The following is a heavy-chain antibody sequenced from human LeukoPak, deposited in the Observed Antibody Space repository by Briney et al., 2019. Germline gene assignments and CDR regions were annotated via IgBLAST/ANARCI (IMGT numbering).Heavy chain of an antibody. D-gene: IGHD3-22*01. CDR3: AKHDSSSDL. J-gene: IGHJ4*02. V-gene: IGHV3-30*02. CDR1: GFIFSNYG. CDR2: IRSGGSDR. Sequence: SGGSLRLSCAASGFIFSNYGMHWVRQAPGKGLEWVAFIRSGGSDRYYAASVKGRFTISRDNSKNSLWLQMNSLRAEDTAVYYCAKHDSSSDLWGQGTRVSVS.